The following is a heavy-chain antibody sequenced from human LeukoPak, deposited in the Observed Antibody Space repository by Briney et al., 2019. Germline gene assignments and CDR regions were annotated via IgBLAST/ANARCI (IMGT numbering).Heavy chain of an antibody. CDR3: AREGYNRSGGYGY. J-gene: IGHJ4*02. V-gene: IGHV3-74*03. CDR2: IGNDGSNT. CDR1: GFTFNTYR. D-gene: IGHD3-10*01. Sequence: PGGSLRLSCAASGFTFNTYRMHWVRQAPGKGLVWVSLIGNDGSNTKYADSVKGRFTISRDNAKNTLYLQMSSLRTEDTAVYYCAREGYNRSGGYGYWGQGTLVTVSS.